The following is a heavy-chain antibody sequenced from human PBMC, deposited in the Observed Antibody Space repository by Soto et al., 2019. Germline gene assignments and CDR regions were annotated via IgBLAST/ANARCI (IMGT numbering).Heavy chain of an antibody. Sequence: GGSLRLSCAASGFTFSSYAMHWVRQAPGKGLEWVAVISYDGSNKYYADSVKGRFTISRDNSKNTLYLQMNSLRAEDTAVYYCARIHPTYDFWSGPGASGDAFDISGQVTMVTVSS. J-gene: IGHJ3*02. CDR2: ISYDGSNK. V-gene: IGHV3-30-3*01. CDR3: ARIHPTYDFWSGPGASGDAFDI. D-gene: IGHD3-3*01. CDR1: GFTFSSYA.